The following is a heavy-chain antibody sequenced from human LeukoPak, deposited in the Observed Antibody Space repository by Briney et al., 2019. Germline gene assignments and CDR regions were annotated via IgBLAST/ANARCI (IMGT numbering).Heavy chain of an antibody. CDR1: GFTFSSYA. Sequence: GGSLRLSCAASGFTFSSYAMHWVRQAPGKGLEWVAVISYDGSNKYYADSVKGRFTISRDNSKNTLYLQMNSLRAKDTAVYYCARDPMSGSYYFDYWGQGTLVTVSS. CDR2: ISYDGSNK. CDR3: ARDPMSGSYYFDY. V-gene: IGHV3-30-3*01. D-gene: IGHD5-12*01. J-gene: IGHJ4*02.